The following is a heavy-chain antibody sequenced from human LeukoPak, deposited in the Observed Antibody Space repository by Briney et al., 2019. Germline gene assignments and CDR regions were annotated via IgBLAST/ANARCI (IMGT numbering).Heavy chain of an antibody. CDR2: IYWDDGK. D-gene: IGHD2-8*02. V-gene: IGHV2-5*02. CDR1: GFSLSTSGVG. Sequence: SGPTLVNPTQTLTLTCTFSGFSLSTSGVGVGWIRQSPGKALEWLALIYWDDGKRYSPSLKSRLTITKDTSKNQVVLTMINMDPVDTATYYCAHRDVELDYFDYWGQGTLVTVSS. CDR3: AHRDVELDYFDY. J-gene: IGHJ4*02.